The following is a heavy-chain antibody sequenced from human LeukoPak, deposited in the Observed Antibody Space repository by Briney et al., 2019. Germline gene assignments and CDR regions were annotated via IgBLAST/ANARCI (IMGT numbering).Heavy chain of an antibody. D-gene: IGHD4-17*01. V-gene: IGHV3-21*04. Sequence: GSLRLSCAASGFTFTTYAVNWVRQAPGKGLEWVSSVSSTSFHIYYADSVRARFTIPRDKSKTTVYLQMNSLTADDTAIYYCAKIRDDYGSDYWGQGTLVTVSS. CDR2: VSSTSFHI. CDR3: AKIRDDYGSDY. CDR1: GFTFTTYA. J-gene: IGHJ4*02.